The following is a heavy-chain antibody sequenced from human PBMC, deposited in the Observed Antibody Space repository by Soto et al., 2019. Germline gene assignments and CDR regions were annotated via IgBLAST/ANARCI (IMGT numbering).Heavy chain of an antibody. V-gene: IGHV3-23*01. CDR1: GFTFSSYA. D-gene: IGHD6-19*01. CDR2: ISGSGGSP. J-gene: IGHJ4*02. Sequence: EVQLLESGGGLVQPGGSLRLSCAASGFTFSSYAMSWVRQAPGKGLEWVSAISGSGGSPYYADSVKGRFTISRDNSKNTLYLQMNSLRAEDTAVYYCAKGGAVAGTFDYWGQGTLVTVSS. CDR3: AKGGAVAGTFDY.